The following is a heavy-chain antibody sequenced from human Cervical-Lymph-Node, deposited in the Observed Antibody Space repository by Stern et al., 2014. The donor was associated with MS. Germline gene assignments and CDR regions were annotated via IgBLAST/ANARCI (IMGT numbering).Heavy chain of an antibody. CDR3: ASGYRIFDY. D-gene: IGHD5-18*01. CDR2: FHASGSP. V-gene: IGHV4-61*02. Sequence: VHLVESGPGLVKPSQTLSLTCTVSGGSISSGSDYWSWIRQPVGKGLGWIGLFHASGSPFSPPSLKSRVTISTDTSMNQFSLELNSATAADTAIYYCASGYRIFDYWGQGILVTVSS. J-gene: IGHJ4*02. CDR1: GGSISSGSDY.